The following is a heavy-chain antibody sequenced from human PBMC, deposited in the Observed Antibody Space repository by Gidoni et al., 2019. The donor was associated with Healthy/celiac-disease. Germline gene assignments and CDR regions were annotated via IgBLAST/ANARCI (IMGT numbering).Heavy chain of an antibody. V-gene: IGHV3-30*18. CDR2: ISYDGSNK. CDR1: GFTFSSYG. CDR3: AKDWDIVLRGGNWFDP. J-gene: IGHJ5*02. D-gene: IGHD2-8*01. Sequence: QVQLVESGGGVVQPGRSLRLSCAASGFTFSSYGMHWVRQAPGKGLEWVAFISYDGSNKYYADSVKGRFTISRDNSKNTLYLQMNSLRAEDTAVYYCAKDWDIVLRGGNWFDPWGQGTLVTVSS.